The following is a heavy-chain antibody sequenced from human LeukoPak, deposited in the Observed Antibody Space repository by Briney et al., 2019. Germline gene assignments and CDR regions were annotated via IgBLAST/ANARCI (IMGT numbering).Heavy chain of an antibody. J-gene: IGHJ4*02. V-gene: IGHV3-49*03. CDR3: TRDRGAYNLYDY. D-gene: IGHD1-1*01. CDR2: IRSKAYGETA. Sequence: GGSLRLFCTASGFTFGDYAMSWIRQAPGKGLEWVGFIRSKAYGETADYAASVKGRFTISRDDSKAVAYLQMNSLKTEDTAVYHCTRDRGAYNLYDYWGQGTLVTVSS. CDR1: GFTFGDYA.